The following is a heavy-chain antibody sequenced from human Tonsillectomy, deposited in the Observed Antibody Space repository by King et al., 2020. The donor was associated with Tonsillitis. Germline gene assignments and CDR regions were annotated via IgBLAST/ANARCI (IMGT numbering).Heavy chain of an antibody. Sequence: HVQLVESGGGVVQPGRSLRLSCAASGFTFSSYGMHWARQAPGKGLEWVAAIWYDGSNKYYVDSVKGRFTNSRDNSKNILYLQMDSLRAEDTAMYHCARSIQSANSDAFDIWGQGTMVTVSS. CDR2: IWYDGSNK. V-gene: IGHV3-33*01. J-gene: IGHJ3*02. CDR1: GFTFSSYG. D-gene: IGHD2/OR15-2a*01. CDR3: ARSIQSANSDAFDI.